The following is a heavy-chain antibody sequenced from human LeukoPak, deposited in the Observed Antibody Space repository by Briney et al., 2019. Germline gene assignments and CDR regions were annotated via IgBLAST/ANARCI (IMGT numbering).Heavy chain of an antibody. CDR2: IWYDGSNK. D-gene: IGHD3/OR15-3a*01. V-gene: IGHV3-33*06. J-gene: IGHJ4*02. CDR1: GFTFSSYW. CDR3: AKDLGSLDRRGYFDY. Sequence: GGSLRLSCAASGFTFSSYWMSWVRQAPGKGLEWVAVIWYDGSNKYYADSVKGRFTISRDNSKNTLYLQMNSLRAEDTAVYYCAKDLGSLDRRGYFDYWGQGTLVTVSS.